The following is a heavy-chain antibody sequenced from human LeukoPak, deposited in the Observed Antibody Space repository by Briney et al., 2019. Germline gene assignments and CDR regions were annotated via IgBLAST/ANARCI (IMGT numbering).Heavy chain of an antibody. CDR2: ISWDGGIT. CDR1: GFTFHHYS. CDR3: AKDSNTGGYSFGS. J-gene: IGHJ4*02. D-gene: IGHD5-12*01. Sequence: GGSLRLSCAASGFTFHHYSMHWVRQPPGKGLEWVSLISWDGGITYYADSVRGRFTISRDNSKNSLSLEMNSLRTEDTALYYCAKDSNTGGYSFGSWGQGTLVAVTS. V-gene: IGHV3-43*01.